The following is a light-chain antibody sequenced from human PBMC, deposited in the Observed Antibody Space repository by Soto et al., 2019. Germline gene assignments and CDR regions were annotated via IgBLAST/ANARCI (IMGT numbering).Light chain of an antibody. J-gene: IGKJ2*01. CDR2: GAS. Sequence: EIVLTQSPGTLSLSPGERATLSCRASQSVSSSYLAWYQQKPGQAPRLLIYGASSRATGIPDRFSGSGSGTDVTLTISRLEPEDFAVYYCQQFGSSYTFGQGTKLDIK. V-gene: IGKV3-20*01. CDR1: QSVSSSY. CDR3: QQFGSSYT.